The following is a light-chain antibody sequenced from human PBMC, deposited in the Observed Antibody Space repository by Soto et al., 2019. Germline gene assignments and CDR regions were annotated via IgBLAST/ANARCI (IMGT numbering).Light chain of an antibody. CDR3: QQRYSTLWT. CDR2: AAS. V-gene: IGKV1-39*01. CDR1: QSISSY. J-gene: IGKJ1*01. Sequence: DIQMTQSPSSLSASVGDRVTITCRASQSISSYLNWYQQKPGKAPKLLIYAASSLQSGVPSRFSCSGSATDFTLTISSLQPEEFATYYCQQRYSTLWTFGQGTKVEIK.